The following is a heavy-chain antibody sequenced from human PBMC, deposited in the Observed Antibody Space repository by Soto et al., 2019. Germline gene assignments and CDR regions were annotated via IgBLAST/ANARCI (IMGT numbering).Heavy chain of an antibody. J-gene: IGHJ6*02. Sequence: GGSLRLSCAVSGFTFSRCWMHWVCQPQATGKVRVARILFVCSTVSYADSARGRFTISRDNAKNTLYLQMNSLRVEDTAVYYCARDYYDNSGSRYVDYGMDVWGQGTTVTVS. V-gene: IGHV3-74*01. CDR3: ARDYYDNSGSRYVDYGMDV. CDR2: ILFVCSTV. D-gene: IGHD3-22*01. CDR1: GFTFSRCW.